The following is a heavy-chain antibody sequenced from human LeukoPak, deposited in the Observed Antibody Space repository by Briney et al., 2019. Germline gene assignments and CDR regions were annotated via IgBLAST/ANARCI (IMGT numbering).Heavy chain of an antibody. CDR2: ISGSGGSK. CDR1: GFTFSSYA. V-gene: IGHV3-23*01. D-gene: IGHD3-10*01. J-gene: IGHJ6*02. Sequence: PGGSLRLSCAASGFTFSSYAMNWVRQAPGKGLEWVSTISGSGGSKHCADSVEGRFTISRDNSKNTAYLQMNSLRAEDTAIYYCAKLTSASGAYGVDVWGQGTTVTVSS. CDR3: AKLTSASGAYGVDV.